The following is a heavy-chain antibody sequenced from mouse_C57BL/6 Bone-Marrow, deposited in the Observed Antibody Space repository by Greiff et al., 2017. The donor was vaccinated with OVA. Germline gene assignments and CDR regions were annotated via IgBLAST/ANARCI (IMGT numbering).Heavy chain of an antibody. D-gene: IGHD1-1*01. CDR1: GYTFTDHT. V-gene: IGHV1-78*01. J-gene: IGHJ2*01. CDR2: VYPRDGST. CDR3: ARYGPYYFDY. Sequence: VKLMESDVELVKPGASVKISCKVSGYTFTDHTIHWMKQRPEQGLEWIGNVYPRDGSTKYNEKFKGKATLTADKSSSTACMQLNSLTSEDSAVYFCARYGPYYFDYWGRGTTLTVSS.